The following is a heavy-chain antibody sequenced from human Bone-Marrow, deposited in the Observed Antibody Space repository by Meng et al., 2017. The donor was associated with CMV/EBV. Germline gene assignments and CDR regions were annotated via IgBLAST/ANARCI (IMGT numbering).Heavy chain of an antibody. CDR3: ARGVRYCSSTSCLWFDY. CDR1: GFTFSSYG. D-gene: IGHD2-2*01. J-gene: IGHJ4*02. V-gene: IGHV3-30*02. CDR2: IRYDGSNK. Sequence: GGSLRLSCAASGFTFSSYGMHWVRQAPGKGLEWVAFIRYDGSNKYYADSVKGRFTISRDNSKNTLYLQMNSLRAEDTAVYYCARGVRYCSSTSCLWFDYWGQGTLVTVSS.